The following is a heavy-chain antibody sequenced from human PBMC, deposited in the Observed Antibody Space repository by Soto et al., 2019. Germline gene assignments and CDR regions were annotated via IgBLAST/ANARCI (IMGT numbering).Heavy chain of an antibody. J-gene: IGHJ4*02. D-gene: IGHD3-10*01. CDR1: GFTFDDYA. V-gene: IGHV3-9*01. Sequence: GGSLRLSCAASGFTFDDYAMHWVRQAPGKGLEWVSGISWNSGSIGYADSVKGRFTISRDNAKNSLYLQMNSLRAEDTALYYCAIRVRSGYFDYWGQGTLVTVSS. CDR2: ISWNSGSI. CDR3: AIRVRSGYFDY.